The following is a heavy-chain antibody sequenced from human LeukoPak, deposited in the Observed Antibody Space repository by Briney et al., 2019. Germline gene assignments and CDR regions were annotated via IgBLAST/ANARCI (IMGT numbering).Heavy chain of an antibody. J-gene: IGHJ4*01. D-gene: IGHD2-21*02. V-gene: IGHV3-33*01. Sequence: GGSLRLSCAASGFTFSRFGMHWVCRAPGKGLEWEAVIWFDGSSTYYADSVKGRFTISRDNSKNMLYLQMNSLRVEDTGVYFCARDSAPYCGGDCYFDYWGHGTLVTVSS. CDR1: GFTFSRFG. CDR2: IWFDGSST. CDR3: ARDSAPYCGGDCYFDY.